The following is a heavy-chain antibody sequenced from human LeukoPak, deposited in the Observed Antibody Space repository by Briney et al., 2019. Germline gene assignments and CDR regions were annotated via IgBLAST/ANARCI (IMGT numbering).Heavy chain of an antibody. CDR1: GFTFSSYA. J-gene: IGHJ6*02. V-gene: IGHV3-9*01. D-gene: IGHD3-3*01. Sequence: PGGSLRLSCAASGFTFSSYAMYWVRQAPGKGLEWVSGISWNSGSIGYADPVKGRFTISRNNAKNSLYLQMNSLRAEDTALYYCAKSPYYDFWSGYLDVWGQGTTVTVSS. CDR2: ISWNSGSI. CDR3: AKSPYYDFWSGYLDV.